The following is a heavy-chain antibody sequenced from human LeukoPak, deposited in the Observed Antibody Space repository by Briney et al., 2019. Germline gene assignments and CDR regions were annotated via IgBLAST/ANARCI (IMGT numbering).Heavy chain of an antibody. J-gene: IGHJ4*02. CDR2: IWYDGSNK. CDR3: VRATYYYGSGSPGGYFDY. Sequence: AGGSLRLSCAASGFTFSSYGMHWVRQAPGKGLEWVAVIWYDGSNKYYADSVKGRFTISRDNSKNTLYLQMNSLRAEDTAVYYCVRATYYYGSGSPGGYFDYWGQGTLVTVS. D-gene: IGHD3-10*01. CDR1: GFTFSSYG. V-gene: IGHV3-33*01.